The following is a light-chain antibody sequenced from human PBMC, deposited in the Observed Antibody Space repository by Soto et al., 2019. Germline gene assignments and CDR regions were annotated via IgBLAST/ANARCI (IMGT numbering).Light chain of an antibody. V-gene: IGLV2-14*01. J-gene: IGLJ1*01. CDR2: DVN. CDR1: SSDVGGYDF. Sequence: QSALTQPGSVSGPPGQSITISCTGTSSDVGGYDFVSSYQHHPGKAPKLIIYDVNNRPSGLSNRFSGSKSGNTASLTISGLQTEDQADYYCSSYTTSHTLVFGTVTNLTV. CDR3: SSYTTSHTLV.